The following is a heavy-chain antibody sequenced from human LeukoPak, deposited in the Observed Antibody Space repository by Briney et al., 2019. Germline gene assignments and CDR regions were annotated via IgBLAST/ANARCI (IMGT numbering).Heavy chain of an antibody. CDR3: ARIFSSGPTGHAFDI. J-gene: IGHJ3*02. D-gene: IGHD3-22*01. CDR2: INSDGSGT. Sequence: GGSLRLSCAASGFTFSSYWMHWVRQAPGKGLVWISRINSDGSGTSYADSVKGRFTISRDNAKNTLYLQMNSLRAEDTAVYYCARIFSSGPTGHAFDIWGQGTMVTVSS. V-gene: IGHV3-74*01. CDR1: GFTFSSYW.